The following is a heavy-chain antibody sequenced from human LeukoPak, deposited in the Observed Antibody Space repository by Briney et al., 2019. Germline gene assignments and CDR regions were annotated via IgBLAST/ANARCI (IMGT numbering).Heavy chain of an antibody. J-gene: IGHJ4*02. CDR1: GYTFTSYY. D-gene: IGHD2-21*02. Sequence: ASVKVSCKASGYTFTSYYMHWVRQAPGQGLEWMGIINPSGGSTSYAQKFQGRVTMTRDTSTSTVYMELSSLRSEDTAVYYCARDRGDCGGDCYSWDYWGQGTLVTVSS. V-gene: IGHV1-46*01. CDR3: ARDRGDCGGDCYSWDY. CDR2: INPSGGST.